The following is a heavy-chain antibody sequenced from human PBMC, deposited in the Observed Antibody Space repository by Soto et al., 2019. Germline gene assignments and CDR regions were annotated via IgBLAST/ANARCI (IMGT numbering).Heavy chain of an antibody. J-gene: IGHJ4*02. CDR1: GYNFNQYY. V-gene: IGHV1-46*02. D-gene: IGHD4-17*01. Sequence: QVQLVQSGPEVRKPGASVRLSCATSGYNFNQYYIHWVRQAPGHGLEWMVIINLRGGTTEYAHKFRGRVTVTGDTSTRTAYMELSSLRSEDTAVYFCARGPDDSDVPRWDQWGQGNLITVSS. CDR3: ARGPDDSDVPRWDQ. CDR2: INLRGGTT.